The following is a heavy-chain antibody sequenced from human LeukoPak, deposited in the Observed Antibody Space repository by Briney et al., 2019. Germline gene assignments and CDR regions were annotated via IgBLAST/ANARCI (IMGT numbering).Heavy chain of an antibody. CDR3: ARLGYSGYLLDY. J-gene: IGHJ4*02. Sequence: GASVKVSCKASGGTFSSYAISWVRQAPGQGLEWMGWINPNSGGTNYAQKFQGRVTMTRDTSISTAYMELSRLRSDDTAVYYCARLGYSGYLLDYWGQGTLVTVSS. V-gene: IGHV1-2*02. CDR1: GGTFSSYA. D-gene: IGHD5-12*01. CDR2: INPNSGGT.